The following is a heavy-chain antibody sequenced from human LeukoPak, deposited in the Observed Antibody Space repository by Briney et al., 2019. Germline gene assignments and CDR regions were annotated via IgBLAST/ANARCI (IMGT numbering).Heavy chain of an antibody. CDR1: GFTFSSYG. D-gene: IGHD5-18*01. V-gene: IGHV3-30*02. J-gene: IGHJ4*02. CDR2: IRYDGTNK. CDR3: AKDRRAAMVTFFDY. Sequence: GGSLRLSSAASGFTFSSYGMHWVRQAPGEGLEWVTFIRYDGTNKYYADSVKGRFTISRDSSKNTLYLQMNSLRAEDTAVYYCAKDRRAAMVTFFDYWGQGTLVTVSS.